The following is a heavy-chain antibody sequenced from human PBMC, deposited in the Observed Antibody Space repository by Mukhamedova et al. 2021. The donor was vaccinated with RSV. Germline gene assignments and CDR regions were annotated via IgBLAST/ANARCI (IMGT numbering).Heavy chain of an antibody. Sequence: SGNSNYNPSLKSRVTMAVDTSKDQFSLNLSSVTAADTAVYYGVSSNRGRWHGIWDSWGQGALVSVSS. CDR3: VSSNRGRWHGIWDS. J-gene: IGHJ4*02. V-gene: IGHV4-4*07. D-gene: IGHD5-24*01. CDR2: SGNS.